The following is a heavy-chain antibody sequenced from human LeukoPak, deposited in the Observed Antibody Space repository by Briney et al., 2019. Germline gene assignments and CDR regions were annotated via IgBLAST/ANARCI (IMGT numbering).Heavy chain of an antibody. J-gene: IGHJ4*02. V-gene: IGHV3-23*01. D-gene: IGHD2-2*01. Sequence: GGSLRLSCAASGFTFSSYAMSWVRQAPGKGLEWVSAISGSGGSTYYADSVKGRFTISRDNSKNTLYLQMNSLRAEDTAVYYCAKGYCSSTSCPYYSDYWGQGTLVTISS. CDR3: AKGYCSSTSCPYYSDY. CDR1: GFTFSSYA. CDR2: ISGSGGST.